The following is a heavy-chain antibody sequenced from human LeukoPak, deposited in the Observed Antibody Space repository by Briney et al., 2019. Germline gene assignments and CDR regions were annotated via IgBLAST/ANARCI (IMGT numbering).Heavy chain of an antibody. CDR3: AKRGMTPIKEGFDC. CDR1: GFTFSSYP. CDR2: VSDSGRST. J-gene: IGHJ4*02. D-gene: IGHD5-24*01. Sequence: GGSLRLSCAASGFTFSSYPMSWVRQAPGKGLEWVSAVSDSGRSTYYADSLKGRFTISRHNYKNTLYLQMNSLRAEDTAVHDCAKRGMTPIKEGFDCWGQGTLVTVSS. V-gene: IGHV3-23*01.